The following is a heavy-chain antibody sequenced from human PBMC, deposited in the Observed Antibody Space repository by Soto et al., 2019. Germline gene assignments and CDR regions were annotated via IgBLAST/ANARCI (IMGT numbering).Heavy chain of an antibody. D-gene: IGHD6-19*01. J-gene: IGHJ3*02. Sequence: QVQLVESGGGVVQPGRSLRLSCAASGFTFSSYAMHWVRQAPGKGPEWVAVISYDGSSKTYADSVKGQFTISRENSKNSLFLQMNNLRPEDTAVYYCARRNSDYSSVWSDAFDIWGQGTMVTVSS. V-gene: IGHV3-30-3*01. CDR1: GFTFSSYA. CDR2: ISYDGSSK. CDR3: ARRNSDYSSVWSDAFDI.